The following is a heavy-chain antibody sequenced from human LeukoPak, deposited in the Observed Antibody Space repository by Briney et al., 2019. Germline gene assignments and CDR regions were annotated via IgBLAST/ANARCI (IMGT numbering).Heavy chain of an antibody. J-gene: IGHJ6*03. CDR1: GFTFSSYS. Sequence: PGGSLRLSCAASGFTFSSYSMNWVRQAPGKGLEWVSPISSSSSYIYYADSVKGRFTISRDNAKNSLYLQMNSLRAEDTAVYYCARYPRLPSDFWRKDSFAWYYYYMDVWGKGTTVTVSS. V-gene: IGHV3-21*01. CDR2: ISSSSSYI. D-gene: IGHD3-3*01. CDR3: ARYPRLPSDFWRKDSFAWYYYYMDV.